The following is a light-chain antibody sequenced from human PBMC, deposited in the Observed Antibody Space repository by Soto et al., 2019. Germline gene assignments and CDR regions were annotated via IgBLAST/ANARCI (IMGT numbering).Light chain of an antibody. CDR3: TSFTSSSTWV. J-gene: IGLJ3*02. Sequence: QSALTQPASVSASPGQSITISCTGTSSDVGGYNYVSWYQQHPGKAPKLMIYEVSNRPSGVSNRFSGSKSGNTASLTISRLQAEDEADYYCTSFTSSSTWVFGGGTKLTVL. CDR2: EVS. CDR1: SSDVGGYNY. V-gene: IGLV2-14*01.